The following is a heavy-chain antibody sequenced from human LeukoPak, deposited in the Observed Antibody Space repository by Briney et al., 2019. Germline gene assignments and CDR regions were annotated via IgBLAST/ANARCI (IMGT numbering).Heavy chain of an antibody. J-gene: IGHJ3*02. D-gene: IGHD3-10*01. CDR2: INHSGST. CDR3: ARDPIHYGSGSYEAGAFDI. V-gene: IGHV4-34*01. CDR1: GGSFSGYY. Sequence: SETLSLTCAVYGGSFSGYYWSWIRQPPGKGLEWIGEINHSGSTNYNPSLKSRVTISVDTSKNQFPLKLSSVTAADTAVYYCARDPIHYGSGSYEAGAFDIWGQGTMVTVSS.